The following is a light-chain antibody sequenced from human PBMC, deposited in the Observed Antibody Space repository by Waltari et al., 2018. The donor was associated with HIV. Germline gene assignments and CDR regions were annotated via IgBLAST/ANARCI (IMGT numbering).Light chain of an antibody. CDR1: NSDLGTNT. Sequence: QSVLTQPPSVSGLPGQKVTISCSGSNSDLGTNTVNWYQQFPGRAPKLVAYRSHQRPSGVPDRFSGSKSGTSASLAFNGVQAEDEATYYCSAWDDTLHVVFGGGTKLTVL. CDR2: RSH. J-gene: IGLJ3*02. V-gene: IGLV1-44*01. CDR3: SAWDDTLHVV.